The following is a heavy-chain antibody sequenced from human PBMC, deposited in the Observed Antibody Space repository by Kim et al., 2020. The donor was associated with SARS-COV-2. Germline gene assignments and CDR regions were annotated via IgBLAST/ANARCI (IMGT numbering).Heavy chain of an antibody. J-gene: IGHJ6*02. D-gene: IGHD1-26*01. Sequence: KGRFTISRATAKNSLYLQMNSLRAEDTAVYYCARDDVVGATGYYYYGMDVWGQGTTVTVSS. CDR3: ARDDVVGATGYYYYGMDV. V-gene: IGHV3-11*05.